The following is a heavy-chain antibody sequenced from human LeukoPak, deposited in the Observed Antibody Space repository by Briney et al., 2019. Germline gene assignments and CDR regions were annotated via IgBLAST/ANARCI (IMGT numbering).Heavy chain of an antibody. Sequence: SETLSLTCTVSGGSISSGGYYWNWIRQHPGKGLEWIGYIYNSGRTHTKPSLKSRVTISVDTSKKQLSLKLRYVTAADTAVYYCARGAKMATRGFDYWGQGTLVTVSS. V-gene: IGHV4-31*03. J-gene: IGHJ4*02. CDR3: ARGAKMATRGFDY. CDR2: IYNSGRT. D-gene: IGHD5-12*01. CDR1: GGSISSGGYY.